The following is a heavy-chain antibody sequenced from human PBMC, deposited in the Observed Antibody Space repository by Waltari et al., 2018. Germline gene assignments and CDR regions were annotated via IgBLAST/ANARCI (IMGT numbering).Heavy chain of an antibody. V-gene: IGHV3-20*04. D-gene: IGHD4-4*01. J-gene: IGHJ5*02. CDR3: ARVNSNYVNWFDP. CDR2: INWDGSST. CDR1: GFPFGHYA. Sequence: EEQLVESGGGVVRPGGSLRLSWAASGFPFGHYAMAWVRQAPGKGLEWVSGINWDGSSTGYADSVKGRFTISRDNAKNSLHLHVNSLTAEDTAFYYCARVNSNYVNWFDPWGQGTLVIVSS.